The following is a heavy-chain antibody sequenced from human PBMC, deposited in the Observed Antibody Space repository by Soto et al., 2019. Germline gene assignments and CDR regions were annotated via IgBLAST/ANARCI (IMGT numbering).Heavy chain of an antibody. CDR1: GSSVSSGSYY. Sequence: SETLSVTCTVSGSSVSSGSYYWTWIRQPPGKGLEWIGYIYYSGSTNYNPSLKSRVTISVDTSKNHYSLKLSSVTAADTAVYYCASVEIPLGSTSHFEHYGRDVWSQGTRGTAS. CDR3: ASVEIPLGSTSHFEHYGRDV. J-gene: IGHJ6*02. V-gene: IGHV4-61*03. CDR2: IYYSGST. D-gene: IGHD6-6*01.